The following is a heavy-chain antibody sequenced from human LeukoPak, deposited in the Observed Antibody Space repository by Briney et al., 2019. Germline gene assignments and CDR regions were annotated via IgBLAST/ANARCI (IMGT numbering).Heavy chain of an antibody. CDR3: AKDPAVVWFGSHPDY. Sequence: PGGSLRLSCAASGFTFSSYGMHWVRQAPGKGLEWVAVISYDGSNKYYADSVKGRSTISRDNSKNTLYLQMNSLRAEDTAVYYCAKDPAVVWFGSHPDYWGQGTLVTVSS. D-gene: IGHD3-10*01. CDR2: ISYDGSNK. V-gene: IGHV3-30*18. J-gene: IGHJ4*02. CDR1: GFTFSSYG.